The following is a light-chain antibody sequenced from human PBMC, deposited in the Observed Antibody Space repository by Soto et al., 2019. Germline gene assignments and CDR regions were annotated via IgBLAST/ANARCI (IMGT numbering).Light chain of an antibody. CDR2: DVS. V-gene: IGLV2-14*01. CDR3: SSYTSSSLYV. CDR1: SSDVGYSNY. Sequence: QSVLTQPASVSGSPGQSITISCTGTSSDVGYSNYVSWYQQLPGKAPKLMIYDVSDRPSGVSNRFSGSKSGSTASLTISGLQAEDEADYYSSSYTSSSLYVFGTGTKVTVL. J-gene: IGLJ1*01.